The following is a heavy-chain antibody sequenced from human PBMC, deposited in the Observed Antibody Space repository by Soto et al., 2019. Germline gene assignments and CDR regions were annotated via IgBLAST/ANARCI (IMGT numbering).Heavy chain of an antibody. CDR3: ARAPPGPSPRWDV. CDR1: GGSMSRGGQS. Sequence: QVVLQESGPGLVKPSQTLSLIGAVSGGSMSRGGQSWSWIRQPPGKGLEWLGFIYYTGSTYYNPSLKSRVTLSVDRSKNQFSLNLTSVTAADTAMYFCARAPPGPSPRWDVWGHGTTVTVSS. CDR2: IYYTGST. J-gene: IGHJ6*02. D-gene: IGHD3-10*01. V-gene: IGHV4-30-2*01.